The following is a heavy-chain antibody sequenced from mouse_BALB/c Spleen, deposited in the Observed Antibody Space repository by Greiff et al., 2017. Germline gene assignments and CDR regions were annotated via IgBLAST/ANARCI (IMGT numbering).Heavy chain of an antibody. D-gene: IGHD1-2*01. CDR2: IDPANGNT. CDR3: AREGYYGYGFAY. J-gene: IGHJ3*01. CDR1: GFNIKDTY. Sequence: EVKLQESGAELVKPGASVKLSCTASGFNIKDTYMHWVKQRPEQGLEWIGRIDPANGNTKYDPKFQGKATITADTSSNTAYLQLSSLTSEDTAVYYCAREGYYGYGFAYWGQGTLVTVSA. V-gene: IGHV14-3*02.